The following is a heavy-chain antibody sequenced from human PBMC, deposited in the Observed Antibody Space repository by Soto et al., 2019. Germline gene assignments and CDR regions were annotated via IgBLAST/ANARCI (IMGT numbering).Heavy chain of an antibody. CDR2: IYYSGST. D-gene: IGHD4-17*01. CDR3: AVTTVTTDAFDI. Sequence: SETLSLTCTVSGGSISSYYWSWIRQPPGKGLEWIGYIYYSGSTNYNPSLKSRVTISVDTSKNQFSLKLSSVTAADTAVYYCAVTTVTTDAFDIWGQGTMVTVSS. J-gene: IGHJ3*02. CDR1: GGSISSYY. V-gene: IGHV4-59*08.